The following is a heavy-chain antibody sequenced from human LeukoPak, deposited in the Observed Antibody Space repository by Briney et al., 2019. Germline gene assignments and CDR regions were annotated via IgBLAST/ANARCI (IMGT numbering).Heavy chain of an antibody. CDR2: SNPSGGST. Sequence: ASVKVSCKASGYTFTSYYKHWVRQAPGQGLEWMGVSNPSGGSTSYAQKFQGRVTMTRDTSTSTVYMELSSLRSEDTAVYYCARADYYGSGSYSTEAFDYWGQGTLVTVSS. CDR3: ARADYYGSGSYSTEAFDY. V-gene: IGHV1-46*01. D-gene: IGHD3-10*01. J-gene: IGHJ4*02. CDR1: GYTFTSYY.